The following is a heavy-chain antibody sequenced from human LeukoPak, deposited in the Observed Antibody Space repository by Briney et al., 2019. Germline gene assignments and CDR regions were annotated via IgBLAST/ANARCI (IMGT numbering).Heavy chain of an antibody. V-gene: IGHV3-23*01. Sequence: AGGSLRLSCAASGFTFSSYGMSWVRQAPGKGLEWVSAISGSGGSTYYADSVKGRFTISRDNSKNTLYLQMNSLRAEDTAVYYCVFWGNRLSAFDIWGQGTMVTVSS. CDR1: GFTFSSYG. J-gene: IGHJ3*02. D-gene: IGHD7-27*01. CDR3: VFWGNRLSAFDI. CDR2: ISGSGGST.